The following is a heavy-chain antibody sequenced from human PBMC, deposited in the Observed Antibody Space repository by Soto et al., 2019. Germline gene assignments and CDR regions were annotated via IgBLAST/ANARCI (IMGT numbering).Heavy chain of an antibody. V-gene: IGHV3-23*01. J-gene: IGHJ4*02. CDR2: ISGSGGST. D-gene: IGHD3-22*01. CDR3: AKARYYDSSGYYLEAYYFDY. CDR1: GFTFSSYA. Sequence: GGSLRLSCAASGFTFSSYAMSWVRQAPGKGLEWVSAISGSGGSTYYADSVKGRFTISRDNSKNTLYLQMNSLRAEDTAVYYCAKARYYDSSGYYLEAYYFDYWGQGTLVTVSS.